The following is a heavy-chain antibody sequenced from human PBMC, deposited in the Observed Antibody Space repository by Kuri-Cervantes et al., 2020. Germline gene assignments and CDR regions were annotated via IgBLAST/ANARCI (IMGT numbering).Heavy chain of an antibody. V-gene: IGHV3-30*18. J-gene: IGHJ4*02. Sequence: GESLKISCAASGFTFSSYGVHWVRQAPGKGLEWVAVISYDGSNKYYADSVKGRFTISRDNSKNTLYLQMNSLRAEDTAVYYCAKEAQLWFGESLLGSNDYWGQGTLVTVSS. D-gene: IGHD3-10*01. CDR3: AKEAQLWFGESLLGSNDY. CDR2: ISYDGSNK. CDR1: GFTFSSYG.